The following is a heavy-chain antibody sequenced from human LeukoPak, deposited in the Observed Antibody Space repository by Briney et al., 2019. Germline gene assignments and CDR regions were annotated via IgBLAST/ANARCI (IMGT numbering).Heavy chain of an antibody. CDR2: IYYSGNT. Sequence: SETLSLTXTVSGGSISNSNYYWGCVRRPPGKGLEWIGTIYYSGNTYYTPSLKSRVTISVDTSKNQFSLRLSSVTAADTAVYFCMRHEEEDGYNAKPFDFWGQGTLVTVSS. J-gene: IGHJ4*02. V-gene: IGHV4-39*01. D-gene: IGHD5-24*01. CDR3: MRHEEEDGYNAKPFDF. CDR1: GGSISNSNYY.